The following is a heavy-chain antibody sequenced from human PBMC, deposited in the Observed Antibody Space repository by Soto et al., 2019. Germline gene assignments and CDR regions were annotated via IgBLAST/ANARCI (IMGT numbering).Heavy chain of an antibody. J-gene: IGHJ4*02. D-gene: IGHD3-9*01. V-gene: IGHV4-39*01. CDR2: IYYSGST. CDR1: GGSSISSSYY. Sequence: SETLSLTCTVSGGSSISSSYYWGWIRQPPGKGLEWIGSIYYSGSTYYNPSLKSRVTISVDTSKNQFSLKLSSVTAADTAVYYCARHPPRDILTGYYLDYWGQGTLVTVSS. CDR3: ARHPPRDILTGYYLDY.